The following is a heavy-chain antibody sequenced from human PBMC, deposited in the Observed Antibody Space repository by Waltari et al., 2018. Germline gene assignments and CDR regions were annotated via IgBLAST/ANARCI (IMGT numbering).Heavy chain of an antibody. CDR1: GGTFSSYA. CDR3: ARDRNGYNLFDY. CDR2: IIPILGIA. V-gene: IGHV1-69*04. D-gene: IGHD5-12*01. J-gene: IGHJ4*02. Sequence: QVQLVQSGAEVKKPGSSVKVSCKASGGTFSSYAISWVRQAPGQGPEWMGGIIPILGIANYAQEFQGRVTITADESTSTAYMELSSLRSEDTAVYYCARDRNGYNLFDYWGQGTLVTVSS.